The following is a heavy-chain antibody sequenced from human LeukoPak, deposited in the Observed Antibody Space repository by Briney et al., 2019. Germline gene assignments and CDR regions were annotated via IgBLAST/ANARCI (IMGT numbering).Heavy chain of an antibody. CDR3: ARGGSDSSGYSPRDFDY. CDR2: INPKRCCT. Sequence: GSVNVSFKASGYTFTDYYLHGVRQAAGQGRDWMGLINPKRCCTNYAQRFQGRVTMTMERSISTASMAVSRLISDDTDVYYCARGGSDSSGYSPRDFDYWGQGTLVTVSS. V-gene: IGHV1-2*02. D-gene: IGHD3-22*01. CDR1: GYTFTDYY. J-gene: IGHJ4*02.